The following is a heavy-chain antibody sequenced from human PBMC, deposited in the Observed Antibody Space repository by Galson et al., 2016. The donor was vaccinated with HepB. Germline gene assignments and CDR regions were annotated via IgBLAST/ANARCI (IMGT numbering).Heavy chain of an antibody. CDR1: GFTFGDFA. J-gene: IGHJ1*01. CDR2: ISWNSGRL. V-gene: IGHV3-9*01. D-gene: IGHD4-17*01. Sequence: SLRLSCAASGFTFGDFAIHWVRQAPGKGLEWVSGISWNSGRLTYTDSVRGRFTISRDNAKNSLYLQMDSLRPDDTAFYHCAKATSGSAYGSRYFQHWGQGTLVTVSS. CDR3: AKATSGSAYGSRYFQH.